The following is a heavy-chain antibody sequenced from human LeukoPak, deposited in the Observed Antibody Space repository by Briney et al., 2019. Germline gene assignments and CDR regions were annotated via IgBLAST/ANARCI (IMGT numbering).Heavy chain of an antibody. D-gene: IGHD3-16*02. CDR3: ARNPGGYRYFDL. CDR1: GYTFTSYY. V-gene: IGHV1-46*01. CDR2: INPSGGST. J-gene: IGHJ2*01. Sequence: GASVKVSCKAPGYTFTSYYMHLVRQAPGQGLEWMGIINPSGGSTSYAQKFQGRVTMTRDTSTSTVYMELSSLRSEDTAVYYCARNPGGYRYFDLWGRGTLVTVSS.